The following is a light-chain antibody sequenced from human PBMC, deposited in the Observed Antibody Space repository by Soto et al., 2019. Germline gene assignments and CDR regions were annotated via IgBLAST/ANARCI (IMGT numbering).Light chain of an antibody. CDR2: DAS. Sequence: EIVLTQSPATLSLSPGGRATLSCRASQSVRNYLAWYQQKPGQAPRLLIYDASNRATGIPARFRGSGSGTDFTLSITSLEPEDIAVYYCQQYNNWFLISFGQGTRLEIQ. V-gene: IGKV3-11*01. J-gene: IGKJ5*01. CDR3: QQYNNWFLIS. CDR1: QSVRNY.